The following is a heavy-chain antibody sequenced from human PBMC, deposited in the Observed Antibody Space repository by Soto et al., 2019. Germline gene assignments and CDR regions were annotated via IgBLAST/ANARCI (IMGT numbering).Heavy chain of an antibody. Sequence: GGSLRLSCTASGFTFGYYAMSWFRQAPGKGLEWVGFIRSKAYGGTTEYAASVKGRFTISRDDSKSIAYLQMNSLKTEDTAVYYCTRDPCSGGSCSLFDYWGQGTLVTVSS. D-gene: IGHD2-15*01. CDR1: GFTFGYYA. CDR3: TRDPCSGGSCSLFDY. V-gene: IGHV3-49*03. J-gene: IGHJ4*02. CDR2: IRSKAYGGTT.